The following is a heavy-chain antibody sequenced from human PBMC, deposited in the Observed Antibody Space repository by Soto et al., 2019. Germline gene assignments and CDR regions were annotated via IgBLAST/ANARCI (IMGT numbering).Heavy chain of an antibody. V-gene: IGHV3-33*01. CDR3: ARDSVDTAMAPTYYFDY. D-gene: IGHD5-18*01. CDR2: IWYDGSNK. CDR1: GFTFSSYG. Sequence: QVQLVESGGGVVQPGRSLRLSCAASGFTFSSYGMHWVRQAPGKGLEWVAVIWYDGSNKYYADSVKGRFTISRDNSKNTLYLQMNSLRAEDTAVYYCARDSVDTAMAPTYYFDYWGQGTLVTVSS. J-gene: IGHJ4*02.